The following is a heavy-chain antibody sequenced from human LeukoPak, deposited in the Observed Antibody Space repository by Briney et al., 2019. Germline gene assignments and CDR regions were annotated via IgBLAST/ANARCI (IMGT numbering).Heavy chain of an antibody. Sequence: ASVKVSCKASGYTFTGYYMHWVRQAPGQGLEWMAIINPSGDFRSYAQKFQGRLTVTRDMSTRTVYMELSDLRPEGTAVYYCARDYSGEWEQLTGWWFDPWGQGTLVIVSS. CDR3: ARDYSGEWEQLTGWWFDP. CDR1: GYTFTGYY. V-gene: IGHV1-46*01. D-gene: IGHD1-26*01. CDR2: INPSGDFR. J-gene: IGHJ5*02.